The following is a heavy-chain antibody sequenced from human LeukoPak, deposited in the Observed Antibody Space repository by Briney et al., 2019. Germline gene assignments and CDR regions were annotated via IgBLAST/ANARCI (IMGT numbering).Heavy chain of an antibody. CDR1: GFTFRIYW. V-gene: IGHV3-7*01. CDR3: ARMGADLRNYSMDV. J-gene: IGHJ6*03. CDR2: IKETESKE. Sequence: PGGSLRLSCAASGFTFRIYWMSWVRQAPGKGPEWVATIKETESKEYYAGSVKGRFTISRDNAKNSLYLQMNSLGGEDTAVYYCARMGADLRNYSMDVWGNGTTVIVSS.